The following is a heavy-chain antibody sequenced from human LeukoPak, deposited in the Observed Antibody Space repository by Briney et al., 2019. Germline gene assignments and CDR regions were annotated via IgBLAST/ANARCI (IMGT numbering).Heavy chain of an antibody. J-gene: IGHJ5*02. D-gene: IGHD3-10*01. CDR3: ARDRLYGSGSSP. Sequence: SETLSLTCAVYGGSFSGYYWSWIRQPPGKGLEWIGYIYYSGSTNYNPSLKSRVTISVDTSKNQFSLKLSSVTAADTAVYYCARDRLYGSGSSPWGQGTLVTVSS. CDR1: GGSFSGYY. V-gene: IGHV4-59*01. CDR2: IYYSGST.